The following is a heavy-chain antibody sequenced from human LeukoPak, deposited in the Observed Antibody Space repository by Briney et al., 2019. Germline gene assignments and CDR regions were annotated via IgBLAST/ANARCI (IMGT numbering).Heavy chain of an antibody. CDR3: ARVLYHYYYMDV. CDR1: GGSISSSSYY. Sequence: SETLSLTCTVSGGSISSSSYYWGWIRQPPGKGLEWIGSIYYSGSTYYNPSLKSRVTISVDTSENQFSLKLSSVTAADTAVYYCARVLYHYYYMDVWGKGTTVTVSS. J-gene: IGHJ6*03. V-gene: IGHV4-39*07. CDR2: IYYSGST.